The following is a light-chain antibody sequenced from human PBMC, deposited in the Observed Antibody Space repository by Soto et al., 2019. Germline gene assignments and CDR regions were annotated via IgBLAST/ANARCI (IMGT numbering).Light chain of an antibody. Sequence: QSALTQPASVSGSLGQSITISCTGTSSDIGGYKYVSWYQQHPGKAPKLIIFEVSNRPSGVSDRFSGSNSGNTASLTISRVEAGDEADYYCQVWDSSSDHWVFGGGTKLTVL. CDR2: EVS. CDR3: QVWDSSSDHWV. J-gene: IGLJ3*02. V-gene: IGLV2-14*01. CDR1: SSDIGGYKY.